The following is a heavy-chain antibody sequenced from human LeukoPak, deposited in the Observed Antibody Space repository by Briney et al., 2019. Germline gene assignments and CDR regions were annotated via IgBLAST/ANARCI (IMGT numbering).Heavy chain of an antibody. CDR3: ATHCSSTSCYERAYFQH. J-gene: IGHJ1*01. D-gene: IGHD2-2*01. CDR2: INHSGST. V-gene: IGHV4-34*01. CDR1: GGSFSGYY. Sequence: SETPSLTCAVYGGSFSGYYWSWIRQPPGKGLEWIGEINHSGSTNYNPSLKSRVTISVDTSKNQFSLKLSSVTAADTAVYYCATHCSSTSCYERAYFQHWGQGTLVTVSS.